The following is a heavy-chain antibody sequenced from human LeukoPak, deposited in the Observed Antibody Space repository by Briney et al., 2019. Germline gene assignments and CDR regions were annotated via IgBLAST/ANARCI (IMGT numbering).Heavy chain of an antibody. CDR3: ARGRSTEY. CDR1: GLIFSNYG. Sequence: GGSLRLSCAVSGLIFSNYGFHWARQAPGKGLEWVAVIWYDGTNKYYADSVKGQFTISRDDSKNTLYLQMDSLRAEDTAVYYCARGRSTEYWGQGTLVTVSS. V-gene: IGHV3-33*01. J-gene: IGHJ4*02. CDR2: IWYDGTNK.